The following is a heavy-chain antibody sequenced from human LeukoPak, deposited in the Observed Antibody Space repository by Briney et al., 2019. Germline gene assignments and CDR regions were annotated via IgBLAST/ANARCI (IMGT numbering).Heavy chain of an antibody. CDR2: ATGSGGST. Sequence: GGSLRLSCAASGFTFSGYSMTWVRQAPGKGLEWVSTATGSGGSTYYADSVKGRFTNSRDNSKKTLYLQMNSLRAEDTAVYYCAKTMGAIDHDCWGQGTLVTVSS. J-gene: IGHJ4*02. V-gene: IGHV3-23*01. D-gene: IGHD1-26*01. CDR1: GFTFSGYS. CDR3: AKTMGAIDHDC.